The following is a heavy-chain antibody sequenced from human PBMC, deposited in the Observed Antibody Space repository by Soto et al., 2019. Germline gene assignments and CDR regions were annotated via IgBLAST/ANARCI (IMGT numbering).Heavy chain of an antibody. CDR1: RFTFSDFA. D-gene: IGHD1-20*01. V-gene: IGHV3-23*01. CDR3: AKDAVSYNGKWDWFDS. Sequence: DVQLLESGGGLVQPGGSLTLSCAASRFTFSDFAMNWVRQAPGKGLEWVSSIGGGGTDTYYADSAKGRFTISRDNTKNTLYLQMDSLRDEDTAVYYCAKDAVSYNGKWDWFDSWGQGTLVIVSS. CDR2: IGGGGTDT. J-gene: IGHJ5*01.